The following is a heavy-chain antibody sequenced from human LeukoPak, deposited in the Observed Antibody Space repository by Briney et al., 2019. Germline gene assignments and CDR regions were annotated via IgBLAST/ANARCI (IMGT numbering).Heavy chain of an antibody. V-gene: IGHV3-23*01. J-gene: IGHJ4*02. D-gene: IGHD4-17*01. CDR1: GFTFSSYA. CDR2: ISGSGGST. Sequence: GGSLRLSCAASGFTFSSYAMSWVRQAPGKGLEWVSVISGSGGSTYSADSVKGRFSISRDNSKNTLYLQMNSPRAEDTAVYYCAKSRTTVTTRFDYWGQGTLVTVSS. CDR3: AKSRTTVTTRFDY.